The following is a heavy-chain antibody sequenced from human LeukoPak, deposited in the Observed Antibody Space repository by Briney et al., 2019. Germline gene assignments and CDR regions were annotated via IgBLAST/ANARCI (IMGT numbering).Heavy chain of an antibody. Sequence: GGSLRLSCAASGFTFSSYWMHWVRQAPGKGLVWVSRINSDGSSTNYADAVKGRFTISRDNAKNTLYLQTNSLRAEDTAAYYCARGGSSWSAFDIWGQGTMVIVSS. J-gene: IGHJ3*02. CDR2: INSDGSST. CDR1: GFTFSSYW. CDR3: ARGGSSWSAFDI. D-gene: IGHD6-13*01. V-gene: IGHV3-74*01.